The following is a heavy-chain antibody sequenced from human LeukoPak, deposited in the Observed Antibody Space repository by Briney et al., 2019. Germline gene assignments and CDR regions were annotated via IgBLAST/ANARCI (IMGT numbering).Heavy chain of an antibody. J-gene: IGHJ4*02. CDR1: GFMFTSYS. CDR2: ISSPSTNI. V-gene: IGHV3-48*02. D-gene: IGHD1-26*01. Sequence: GGSLRLSCAASGFMFTSYSMNWVRQAPGKGLEWVAYISSPSTNIYYVDSVKGRFTISRDNSKNSLYRQMNSLRDEDTAVYYCTRESGSYGTSLDYWGQGTLLTVSS. CDR3: TRESGSYGTSLDY.